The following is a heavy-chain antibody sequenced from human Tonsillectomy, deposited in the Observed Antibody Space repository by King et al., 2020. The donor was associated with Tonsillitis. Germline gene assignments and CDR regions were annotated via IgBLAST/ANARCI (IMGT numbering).Heavy chain of an antibody. CDR1: VGSISSYY. V-gene: IGHV4-59*01. CDR3: ARGTGMVQIDP. Sequence: VQLQESGPGLVKPSETLSLTCTVSVGSISSYYWSWIRQPPGKGLEWIRYIYYSGSTNYNPSLKSRVTISVDTYKNQFSLKLSSVTAGDTAVYYCARGTGMVQIDPWGQGTLVTVSS. J-gene: IGHJ5*02. CDR2: IYYSGST. D-gene: IGHD3-10*01.